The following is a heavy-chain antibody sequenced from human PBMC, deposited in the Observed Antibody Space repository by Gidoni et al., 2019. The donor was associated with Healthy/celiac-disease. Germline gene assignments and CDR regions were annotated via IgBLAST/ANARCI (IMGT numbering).Heavy chain of an antibody. Sequence: QVQLVESGGGVVQPGRSLRLSCAASGFTFSSYATHLVRQAPGKGLGWVAVIPYDGSNKYYADSVKGRFTISRDNSKNTLYLQMNSLRAEDTAVYYCARDRGGYRGGIDYWGQGTLVTVSS. CDR1: GFTFSSYA. CDR2: IPYDGSNK. V-gene: IGHV3-30-3*01. J-gene: IGHJ4*02. CDR3: ARDRGGYRGGIDY. D-gene: IGHD1-26*01.